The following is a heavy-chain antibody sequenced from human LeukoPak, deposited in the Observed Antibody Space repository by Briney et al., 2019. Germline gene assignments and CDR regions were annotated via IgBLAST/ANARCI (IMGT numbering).Heavy chain of an antibody. CDR1: GFTFSSYA. J-gene: IGHJ4*02. D-gene: IGHD2-2*01. Sequence: GGSLRLSCAASGFTFSSYAMNWVRQAPGKGLEWVSSISSSSSYIYYADSVKGRFTISRDNAKNSLYLQMNSLRAEDTAVYYCARGYCSSTSCYPPNPYDYWGQGTLVTVSS. CDR3: ARGYCSSTSCYPPNPYDY. V-gene: IGHV3-21*01. CDR2: ISSSSSYI.